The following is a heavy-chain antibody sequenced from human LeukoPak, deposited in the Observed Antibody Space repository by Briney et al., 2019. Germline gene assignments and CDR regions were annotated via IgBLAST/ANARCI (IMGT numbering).Heavy chain of an antibody. V-gene: IGHV1-8*03. Sequence: ASVKVACKASGYTFTSYDINWERQATGQGLEWMGWMNPNSGNTSHAQKFQGTVTITRNTSISTAYMELSSLRSEDTAVYYCASGGYGDYGGFDPWGQGTLVTVSS. J-gene: IGHJ5*02. CDR2: MNPNSGNT. CDR1: GYTFTSYD. D-gene: IGHD4-17*01. CDR3: ASGGYGDYGGFDP.